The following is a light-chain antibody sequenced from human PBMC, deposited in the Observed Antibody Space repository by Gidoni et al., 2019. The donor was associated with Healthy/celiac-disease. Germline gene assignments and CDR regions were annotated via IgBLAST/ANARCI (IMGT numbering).Light chain of an antibody. Sequence: EIVLTQYPATLSLSPGERATLSCRASQSVSSYLAWYQQKPGQAPRLLIYDASHRATGIPARFSGSGSGTDFTLTISSLEPEDFAVYYCQQRSNWPPTFGGGTKVEIK. J-gene: IGKJ4*01. CDR1: QSVSSY. CDR3: QQRSNWPPT. V-gene: IGKV3-11*01. CDR2: DAS.